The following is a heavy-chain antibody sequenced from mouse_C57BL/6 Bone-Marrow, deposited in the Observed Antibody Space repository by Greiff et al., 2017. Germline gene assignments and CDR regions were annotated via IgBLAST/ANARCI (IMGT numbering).Heavy chain of an antibody. CDR1: GIDFSRYW. V-gene: IGHV4-1*01. CDR3: ARQGYGSTYWYFDV. J-gene: IGHJ1*03. D-gene: IGHD1-1*01. CDR2: IHPDSSTI. Sequence: AASGIDFSRYWMSWVRRAPGKGLEWIGEIHPDSSTINYAPSLKDKFIISRDNAKNTLYLQMSKVRSEDTALYYCARQGYGSTYWYFDVWGTGTTVTVSS.